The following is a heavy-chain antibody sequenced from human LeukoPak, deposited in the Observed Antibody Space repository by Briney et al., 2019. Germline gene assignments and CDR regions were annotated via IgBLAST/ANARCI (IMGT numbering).Heavy chain of an antibody. CDR2: IYHSGGT. J-gene: IGHJ6*03. D-gene: IGHD4-17*01. V-gene: IGHV4-38-2*02. CDR1: GYSISSGYY. Sequence: PSETLSLTCTVSGYSISSGYYWGWIRQPPGKGLEWIGSIYHSGGTYYNPSLKSRVTISVDTSKNQFSLKLSSVTAADTAVYYCARDSDGDYFGGYYYMDVWGKGTTVTISS. CDR3: ARDSDGDYFGGYYYMDV.